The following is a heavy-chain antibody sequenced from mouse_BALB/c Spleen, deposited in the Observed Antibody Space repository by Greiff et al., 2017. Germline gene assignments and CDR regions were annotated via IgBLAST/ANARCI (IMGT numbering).Heavy chain of an antibody. V-gene: IGHV1S81*02. CDR3: TRSRGYGNGGFAY. D-gene: IGHD2-10*02. CDR2: INPSNGGT. J-gene: IGHJ3*01. CDR1: GYTFTSYY. Sequence: QVHVKQSGAELVKPGASVKLSCKASGYTFTSYYMYWVKQRPGQGLEWIGEINPSNGGTNFNEKFKSKATLTVDKSSSTAYMQLSSLTSEDSAVYYCTRSRGYGNGGFAYWGQGTLVTVSA.